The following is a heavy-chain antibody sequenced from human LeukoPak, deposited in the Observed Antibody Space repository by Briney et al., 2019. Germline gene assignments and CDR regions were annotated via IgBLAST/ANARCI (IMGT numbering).Heavy chain of an antibody. CDR1: GFTFSSYS. Sequence: GGSLRLSCAASGFTFSSYSMNWVRQVPGKGLEWVSSISSSSSYIYYADSVKGRFTISRDNAKNSLYLQINSLRAEDTAVYYCARGNDILTGYLDYWGQGTLVTVSS. V-gene: IGHV3-21*01. CDR3: ARGNDILTGYLDY. CDR2: ISSSSSYI. J-gene: IGHJ4*02. D-gene: IGHD3-9*01.